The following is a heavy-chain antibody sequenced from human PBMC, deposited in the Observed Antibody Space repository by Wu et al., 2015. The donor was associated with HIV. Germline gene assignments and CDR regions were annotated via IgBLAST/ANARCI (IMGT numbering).Heavy chain of an antibody. CDR2: VSPYNGHT. CDR1: NYTFTTYG. V-gene: IGHV1-18*01. CDR3: ARGVRTPGGDTLDF. J-gene: IGHJ3*01. D-gene: IGHD4-23*01. Sequence: QVRLVQSGAEVKKPGASVKVSCKGFNYTFTTYGITWVRQVPGQEFEWLGWVSPYNGHTSYAQKFQDRVTMTTDTSTTTVHLELRTLRSDDTAVYFCARGVRTPGGDTLDFWGQGTMVTVSS.